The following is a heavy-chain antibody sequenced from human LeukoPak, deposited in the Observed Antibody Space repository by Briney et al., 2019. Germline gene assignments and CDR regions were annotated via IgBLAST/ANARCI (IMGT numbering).Heavy chain of an antibody. V-gene: IGHV3-74*01. CDR1: GFTFSGYW. Sequence: GGSLRLSCAASGFTFSGYWMHWVRQAPGKGLVWVSRINSDGSRTSYADSVKGRFTISRDNAKNTLYLQMNSLRAEDTAAYYCLRDSRGALDYWGQGTLVTVSS. CDR2: INSDGSRT. D-gene: IGHD1-26*01. CDR3: LRDSRGALDY. J-gene: IGHJ4*02.